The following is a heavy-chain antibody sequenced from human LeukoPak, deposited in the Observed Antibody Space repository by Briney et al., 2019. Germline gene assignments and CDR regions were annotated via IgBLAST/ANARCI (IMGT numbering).Heavy chain of an antibody. V-gene: IGHV4-4*02. CDR2: ISHSGGT. Sequence: PSGTLSLTCAVSGGSISSSTWWSWVRQPPGKGLEWIGEISHSGGTNYNPSLKSRVTISVDKSKNQFSLKLSSVTAADTAVYYCQIAVPGLPYYYFDYWGQGTLVTVSS. D-gene: IGHD6-19*01. CDR3: QIAVPGLPYYYFDY. J-gene: IGHJ4*02. CDR1: GGSISSSTW.